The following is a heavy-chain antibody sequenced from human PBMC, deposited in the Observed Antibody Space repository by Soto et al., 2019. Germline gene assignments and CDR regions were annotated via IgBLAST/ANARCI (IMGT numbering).Heavy chain of an antibody. CDR1: GFIVDDYA. V-gene: IGHV3-9*01. CDR2: ITWNSEMM. CDR3: AKAGAFRETLPDYFDS. Sequence: EVQLVESGGELVQPGMSLRLSCEVPGFIVDDYALHWVRQAPGRGLEWVSGITWNSEMMGYAASVKGRFTISSDNAKRSLSLQMNSLTAEDTAFYYCAKAGAFRETLPDYFDSWGQGTLVTVSS. J-gene: IGHJ4*02. D-gene: IGHD3-10*01.